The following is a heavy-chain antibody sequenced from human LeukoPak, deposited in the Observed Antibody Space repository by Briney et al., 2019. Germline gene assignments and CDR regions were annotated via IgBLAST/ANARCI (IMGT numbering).Heavy chain of an antibody. D-gene: IGHD3-22*01. V-gene: IGHV1-8*01. Sequence: ASVKVSCKASGYTFTSYDINWVRQATGQELEWMGWMNPNSGNTGYAQKFQGRVTMTRNTSISTAYMELSSLRSEDTAVYYCARLNYYDSSGYYYGYRYWGQGTLVTVSS. CDR3: ARLNYYDSSGYYYGYRY. J-gene: IGHJ4*02. CDR1: GYTFTSYD. CDR2: MNPNSGNT.